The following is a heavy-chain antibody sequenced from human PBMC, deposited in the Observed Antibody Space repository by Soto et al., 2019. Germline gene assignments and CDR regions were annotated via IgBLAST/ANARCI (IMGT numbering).Heavy chain of an antibody. J-gene: IGHJ4*02. CDR2: IYWNDGK. Sequence: SGPTLVNPTQTLTLTCTFSGFSLSTSGVGVGWIRQPPGKALEWLALIYWNDGKRYSPSLKSRLTITKDTSKNQVVLTMTNMDPVDTATYYCAHRPKQPQLGSCFDYWGQGTLVTVSS. D-gene: IGHD6-13*01. V-gene: IGHV2-5*01. CDR3: AHRPKQPQLGSCFDY. CDR1: GFSLSTSGVG.